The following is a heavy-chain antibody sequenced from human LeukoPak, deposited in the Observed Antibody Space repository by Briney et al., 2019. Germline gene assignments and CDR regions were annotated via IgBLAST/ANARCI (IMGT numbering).Heavy chain of an antibody. D-gene: IGHD2-15*01. J-gene: IGHJ4*02. CDR2: ISSSSSYI. V-gene: IGHV3-21*01. Sequence: GGSLRLSCAASGFTFSSYSMNWVRQAPGKGLEWVSSISSSSSYIYYADSVKGRFTISRDKAKNSLFLEMNSLGVDDTAVYYCARELRAVVVVAHGFGDWGQGTLVTVSS. CDR3: ARELRAVVVVAHGFGD. CDR1: GFTFSSYS.